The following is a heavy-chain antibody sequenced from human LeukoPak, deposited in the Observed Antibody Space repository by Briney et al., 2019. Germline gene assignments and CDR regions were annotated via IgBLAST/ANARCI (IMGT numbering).Heavy chain of an antibody. D-gene: IGHD2-2*01. CDR2: IYTSGST. V-gene: IGHV4-4*07. J-gene: IGHJ4*02. CDR3: AGSPPAPKEFDR. Sequence: PSETLSLTCTVSGGSISSYYWSWIRQPAGKGLEWIGRIYTSGSTNCNPSLKSRVTMSIDTSKNQFSLKLSPVTAADTAVYYCAGSPPAPKEFDRWGQGTLVIVSS. CDR1: GGSISSYY.